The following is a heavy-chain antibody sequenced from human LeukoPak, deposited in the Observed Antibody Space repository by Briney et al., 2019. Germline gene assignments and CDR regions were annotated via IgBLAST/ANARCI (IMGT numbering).Heavy chain of an antibody. Sequence: SETLSLTCTVSGGSISSYYWSWIRQPPGKGLEWIGYIYYSGSTNCNPSLKSRVTISVDTSKNQFSLKLSSVTAADTAVYYCARMGRYFDWLLPDYWGQGTLVTVSS. V-gene: IGHV4-59*01. D-gene: IGHD3-9*01. CDR1: GGSISSYY. CDR2: IYYSGST. CDR3: ARMGRYFDWLLPDY. J-gene: IGHJ4*02.